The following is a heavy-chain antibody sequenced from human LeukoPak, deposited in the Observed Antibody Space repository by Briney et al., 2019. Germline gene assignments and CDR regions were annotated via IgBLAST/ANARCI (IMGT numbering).Heavy chain of an antibody. Sequence: SETLSLTCAVYGGSFSGYYWSWIRQPPGKGLEWIGEINHSGSTNYNPSLKSRVTISVDTSKNQFSLKLSSVTAADTAVYYCAGHVRNCDGGSCYSWFDPWGQGTLVTVSS. CDR2: INHSGST. J-gene: IGHJ5*02. V-gene: IGHV4-34*01. D-gene: IGHD2-15*01. CDR3: AGHVRNCDGGSCYSWFDP. CDR1: GGSFSGYY.